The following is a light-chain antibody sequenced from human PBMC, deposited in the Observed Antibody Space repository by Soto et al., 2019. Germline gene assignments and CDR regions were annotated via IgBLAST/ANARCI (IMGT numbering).Light chain of an antibody. J-gene: IGLJ3*02. V-gene: IGLV2-23*01. Sequence: QSVLTQSASVSGSPGKSITISVTGTSSEFGTYSVVSWYQQHPGKAPKLLIYEGTKRPSGVSTRFSASESGNTASLTLSGLQAEDEAVYYCHSYARRTLVFGGGTKVTVL. CDR1: SSEFGTYSV. CDR3: HSYARRTLV. CDR2: EGT.